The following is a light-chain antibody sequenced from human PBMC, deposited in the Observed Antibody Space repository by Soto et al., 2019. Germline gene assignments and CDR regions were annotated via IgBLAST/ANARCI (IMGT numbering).Light chain of an antibody. CDR3: CAYAGSYTVL. J-gene: IGLJ2*01. V-gene: IGLV2-11*01. CDR2: DVS. Sequence: QSALTQPRSVSGSAGQSVTISCTGTSSDVGGYKYVSWYQQHPGKVPKLMMFDVSERPSGVPDRFSGSKSGNTASLSISGLQAEDEADYYCCAYAGSYTVLFGGGTKVTVL. CDR1: SSDVGGYKY.